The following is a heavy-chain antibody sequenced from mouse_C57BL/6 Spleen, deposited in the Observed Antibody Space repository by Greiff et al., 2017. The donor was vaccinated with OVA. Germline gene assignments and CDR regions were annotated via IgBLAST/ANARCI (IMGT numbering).Heavy chain of an antibody. V-gene: IGHV7-3*01. CDR1: GFTFTDYY. Sequence: EVMLVESGGGLVQPGGSLSLSCAASGFTFTDYYMSWVRQPPGKALEWLGFIRNKANGYTTEYSASVKGRFTISRDNSQSILYLQMNALRAEDSATYYCARYMTGDWYFDVWGTGTTVTVSS. D-gene: IGHD4-1*01. CDR3: ARYMTGDWYFDV. J-gene: IGHJ1*03. CDR2: IRNKANGYTT.